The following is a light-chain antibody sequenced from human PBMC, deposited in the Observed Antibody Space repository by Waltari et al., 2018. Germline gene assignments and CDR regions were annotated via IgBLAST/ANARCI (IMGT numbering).Light chain of an antibody. CDR2: AAS. Sequence: DIQMTQSPSSLSASVGDRVTITCRASRVIRNDLAWHQQKPGKAPRRLIYAASTLQSGVPSRFSGSGSGTEFNLTISSLQPEDFATYYCLQHNSYPRYTFGQGTKLEIK. CDR3: LQHNSYPRYT. V-gene: IGKV1-17*01. J-gene: IGKJ2*01. CDR1: RVIRND.